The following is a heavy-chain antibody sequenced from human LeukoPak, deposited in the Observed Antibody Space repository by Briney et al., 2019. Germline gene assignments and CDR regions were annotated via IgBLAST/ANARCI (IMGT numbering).Heavy chain of an antibody. Sequence: GGSLRLSCAASGFTVSDSYMSWVRQAPGKGLEWVSVMYSRGDTYYANSVKGRFTFSRDISKNTLYLQMNGLRNEDTAMYYCARDAPQVPAAGVLASWGQGTLVIVSS. D-gene: IGHD6-13*01. CDR1: GFTVSDSY. CDR2: MYSRGDT. CDR3: ARDAPQVPAAGVLAS. J-gene: IGHJ5*02. V-gene: IGHV3-53*01.